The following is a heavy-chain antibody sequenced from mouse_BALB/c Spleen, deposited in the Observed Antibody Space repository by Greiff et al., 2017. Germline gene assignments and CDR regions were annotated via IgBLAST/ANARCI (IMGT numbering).Heavy chain of an antibody. CDR3: ARASYYGNYCAMDY. Sequence: EVQVVESGGGLVKPGGSLKLSCAASGFTFSSYAMSWVRQTPEKRLEWVASISSGGSTYYPDSVKGRFTISIDNARNILYLQMSSLRSEDTAMYYCARASYYGNYCAMDYWGQGTSVTVSS. CDR1: GFTFSSYA. CDR2: ISSGGST. D-gene: IGHD2-10*01. V-gene: IGHV5-6-5*01. J-gene: IGHJ4*01.